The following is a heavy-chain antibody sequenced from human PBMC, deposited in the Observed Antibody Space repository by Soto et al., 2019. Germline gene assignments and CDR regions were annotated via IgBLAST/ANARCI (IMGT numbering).Heavy chain of an antibody. CDR2: IRGSGGST. CDR3: AKGPRNFAY. CDR1: GFTLNSYA. Sequence: GGSLRLSCAASGFTLNSYAMSWVRQAPGKGLAWVSGIRGSGGSTSYADSVKGRFVISRDDFKNTLFLQMNRLRAEDTAIYYCAKGPRNFAYWGQGTLVTVSS. J-gene: IGHJ4*02. V-gene: IGHV3-23*01.